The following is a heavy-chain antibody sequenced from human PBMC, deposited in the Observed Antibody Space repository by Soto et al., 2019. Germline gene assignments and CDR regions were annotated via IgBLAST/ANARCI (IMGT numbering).Heavy chain of an antibody. CDR2: ISYDGSNK. D-gene: IGHD2-15*01. Sequence: QVQLVESGGGVVQPGRSLRLSCAASGFTFSSYGMHWVRQAPGKGLEWVAVISYDGSNKYYADSVKGRFTISRDNSKNTLYLQMNSLRAEDTAVYYCAKGLIFGRGYWSGGSCFSDYWGQGTLVTVSS. J-gene: IGHJ4*02. CDR3: AKGLIFGRGYWSGGSCFSDY. CDR1: GFTFSSYG. V-gene: IGHV3-30*18.